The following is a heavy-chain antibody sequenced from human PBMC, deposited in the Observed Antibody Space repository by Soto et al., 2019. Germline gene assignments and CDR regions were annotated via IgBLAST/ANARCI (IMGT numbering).Heavy chain of an antibody. V-gene: IGHV3-74*01. D-gene: IGHD2-2*01. CDR3: VRDRSTCKDY. CDR1: GFTFSSYW. Sequence: EVQLVESGGGLVQPGGSLRLSCAASGFTFSSYWMHWVRQVPGKRLVWVSRIKSDGTSTDYADSVKGRFTISRDNAKNRLYLQKNSLRVEDTAVYYCVRDRSTCKDYWGQGTLVTVSS. J-gene: IGHJ4*02. CDR2: IKSDGTST.